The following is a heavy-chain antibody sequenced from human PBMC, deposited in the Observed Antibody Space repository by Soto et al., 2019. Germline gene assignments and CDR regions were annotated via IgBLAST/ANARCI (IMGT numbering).Heavy chain of an antibody. D-gene: IGHD3-16*01. V-gene: IGHV4-39*01. J-gene: IGHJ3*02. CDR3: ARHPSLVGEDAFDI. CDR2: IYYSGST. CDR1: GGSISSSSYY. Sequence: QLQLQESGPGLVKPSETLSLTCTVSGGSISSSSYYWGWIRQPPGKGLEWIGSIYYSGSTYYNPSLKSRVTISVDTSKNQFSLKLSSVTAADTAVYYCARHPSLVGEDAFDIWGQGTMVTVSS.